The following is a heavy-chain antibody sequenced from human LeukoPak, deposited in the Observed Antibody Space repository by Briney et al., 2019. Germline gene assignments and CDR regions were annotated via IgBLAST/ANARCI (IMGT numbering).Heavy chain of an antibody. CDR3: ARDPSGYFNY. J-gene: IGHJ4*02. CDR2: VYNSGST. CDR1: GGSVSSGNYY. D-gene: IGHD3-22*01. V-gene: IGHV4-61*01. Sequence: SETLSLTCNVSGGSVSSGNYYWSWIRQPPGKGLEWIGYVYNSGSTNYNAALKSRVTISADTSKNQFSLKLGSVTTADTAKYYCARDPSGYFNYWGQGILVTVSS.